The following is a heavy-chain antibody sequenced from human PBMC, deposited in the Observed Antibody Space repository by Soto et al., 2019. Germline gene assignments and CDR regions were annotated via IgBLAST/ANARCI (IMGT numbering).Heavy chain of an antibody. D-gene: IGHD2-21*01. Sequence: ASVKVSCKASGYTFSGYSITWVRQAPGQGLEWMGRISGYNGNTNYARTLRGRLTLTTDTSTSTAYMELRSLTSDDTAVYYCARDVFCGGAPACPDMDVWGLGTTVTVSS. J-gene: IGHJ6*02. V-gene: IGHV1-18*04. CDR3: ARDVFCGGAPACPDMDV. CDR2: ISGYNGNT. CDR1: GYTFSGYS.